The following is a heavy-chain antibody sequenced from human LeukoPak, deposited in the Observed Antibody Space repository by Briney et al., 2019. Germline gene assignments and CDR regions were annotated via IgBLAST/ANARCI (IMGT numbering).Heavy chain of an antibody. D-gene: IGHD1-26*01. V-gene: IGHV3-23*01. Sequence: GGSLRLSCAASQFTFSNYAMSWVRQAPGKGLEWVSAISGSGNTTYFGDSVTGRFTISRDNAKNSLYLQMNSLRAEDTAVYYCARASGSYSSADFDYWGQGTLVTVSS. J-gene: IGHJ4*02. CDR2: ISGSGNTT. CDR1: QFTFSNYA. CDR3: ARASGSYSSADFDY.